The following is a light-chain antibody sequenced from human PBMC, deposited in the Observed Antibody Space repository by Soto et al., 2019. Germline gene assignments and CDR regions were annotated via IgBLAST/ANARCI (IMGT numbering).Light chain of an antibody. CDR2: DVS. J-gene: IGLJ3*02. CDR1: SSDVGGYNY. V-gene: IGLV2-11*01. Sequence: QSALTQPRSVSGSPGQSVTISCTGTSSDVGGYNYVSWYQQHPAKAPKLMIYDVSKRPSGVHDRFSGSRSGNTASLTISGLQAEDEADYYCFSYTGTYTVVFGGGTKLTVL. CDR3: FSYTGTYTVV.